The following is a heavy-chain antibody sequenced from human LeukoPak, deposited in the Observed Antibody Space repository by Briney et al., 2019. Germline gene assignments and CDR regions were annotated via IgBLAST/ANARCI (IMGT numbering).Heavy chain of an antibody. CDR2: INPNSGGT. D-gene: IGHD1-26*01. Sequence: ASVKVSCKASGYTFTGYYMHWVRQAPGQGLEWMGWINPNSGGTNYAQKLGRVTMTRDTSISTAYMELSRLRSDDTAVYYRARGGRGSYSPDGYYYYYMDVWGKGTTVTVSS. J-gene: IGHJ6*03. V-gene: IGHV1-2*02. CDR3: ARGGRGSYSPDGYYYYYMDV. CDR1: GYTFTGYY.